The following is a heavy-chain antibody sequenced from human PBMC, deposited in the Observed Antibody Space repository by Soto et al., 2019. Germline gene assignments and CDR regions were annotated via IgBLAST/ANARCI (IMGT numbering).Heavy chain of an antibody. Sequence: QVQLVQSGAEVKKPGSSVKVSCKASGGTFSSYAISWVRQAPGQGLEWMGGIIPIFGTANYAQKFQGRVTITADESTSPAYMELSSLSSEEPAVYYCASDPPYCGGDCYSDYFDYWGQGTLVTVSS. V-gene: IGHV1-69*12. CDR1: GGTFSSYA. D-gene: IGHD2-21*02. CDR3: ASDPPYCGGDCYSDYFDY. CDR2: IIPIFGTA. J-gene: IGHJ4*02.